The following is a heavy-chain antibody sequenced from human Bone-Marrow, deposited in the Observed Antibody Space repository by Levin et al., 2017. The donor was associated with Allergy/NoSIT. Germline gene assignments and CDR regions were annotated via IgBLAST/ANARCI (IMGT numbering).Heavy chain of an antibody. Sequence: SQTLSLTCTVSGESFRSSGFYWTWIRQYPGKGLEWIGHIYYPGNTSYNPSLKSRVSISEDRSKNQFSLKLDSVTAADTAVYYCARESVYYGSGSWIDCWGQGTLVTVSS. V-gene: IGHV4-31*02. D-gene: IGHD3-10*01. CDR2: IYYPGNT. CDR1: GESFRSSGFY. CDR3: ARESVYYGSGSWIDC. J-gene: IGHJ4*02.